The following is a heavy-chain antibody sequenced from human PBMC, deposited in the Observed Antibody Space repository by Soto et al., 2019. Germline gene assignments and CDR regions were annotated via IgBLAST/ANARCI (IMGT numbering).Heavy chain of an antibody. V-gene: IGHV4-4*02. CDR1: GGSISSSNW. D-gene: IGHD3-10*01. CDR3: AGWRDGSGSLDY. Sequence: SETLSLTXAVSGGSISSSNWWSWVRQPPGKGLEWIGEIYRSGTTNYNPSLKSRGTISVDKSKNQFSLNLGSVTAADTAVYYCAGWRDGSGSLDYWGQGTLVTVSS. CDR2: IYRSGTT. J-gene: IGHJ4*02.